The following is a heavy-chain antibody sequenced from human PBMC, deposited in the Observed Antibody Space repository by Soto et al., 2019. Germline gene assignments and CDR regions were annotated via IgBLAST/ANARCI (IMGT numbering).Heavy chain of an antibody. CDR2: ISSSSSYI. D-gene: IGHD3-3*01. J-gene: IGHJ5*02. CDR1: GFTFSSYS. CDR3: ARHPTPNSDFWSGYFWFDP. V-gene: IGHV3-21*01. Sequence: GGSLRLSCAASGFTFSSYSMNWVRQAPGKGLEWVSSISSSSSYIYYADSVKGRFTISRDNAKNSLYLQMNSLRAEDTAVYYCARHPTPNSDFWSGYFWFDPWGQGTLVTVSS.